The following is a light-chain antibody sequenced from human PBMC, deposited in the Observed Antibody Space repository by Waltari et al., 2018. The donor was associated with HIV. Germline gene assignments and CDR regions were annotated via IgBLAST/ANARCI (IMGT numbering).Light chain of an antibody. V-gene: IGLV7-43*01. CDR3: MLFFRTSYL. Sequence: QTVVTQEPSLTVSPGGTITLTCSSATGPVGNGHYVNWFQQKPGQPPRPLIYSSTRGPPLTPGRFSGSLVSDRAALTLSNVWPEDQADYYCMLFFRTSYLFGGGTKVTVL. J-gene: IGLJ2*01. CDR2: SST. CDR1: TGPVGNGHY.